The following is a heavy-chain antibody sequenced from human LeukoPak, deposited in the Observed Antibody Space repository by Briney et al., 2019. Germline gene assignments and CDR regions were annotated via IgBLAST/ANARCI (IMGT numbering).Heavy chain of an antibody. V-gene: IGHV4-31*03. J-gene: IGHJ4*02. CDR2: IYYSGST. CDR1: GGSISSGGYY. CDR3: ARDRLGKEGYVPGPFDY. Sequence: TLSLTCTVSGGSISSGGYYWSWIRQHPGKGLEWIGYIYYSGSTYYNPSLKSRVTISVDTSKNQFSLKLSSVTAADTAVYYCARDRLGKEGYVPGPFDYWGQGTLVTVSS. D-gene: IGHD5-12*01.